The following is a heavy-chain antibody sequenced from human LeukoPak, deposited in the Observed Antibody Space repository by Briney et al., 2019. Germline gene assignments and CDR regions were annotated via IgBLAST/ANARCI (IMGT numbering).Heavy chain of an antibody. D-gene: IGHD2-2*01. CDR2: ISAYNGNT. CDR1: GYTFTSYG. Sequence: ASVKVSCKASGYTFTSYGISWVRQAPGQGLEWMGWISAYNGNTNYAQKLQGRVTMTTGTSTSTAYMELRSLRSDDTAVYYCARDGPLRYCSSTSCYWTFDYWGQGTLVTVSS. V-gene: IGHV1-18*01. J-gene: IGHJ4*02. CDR3: ARDGPLRYCSSTSCYWTFDY.